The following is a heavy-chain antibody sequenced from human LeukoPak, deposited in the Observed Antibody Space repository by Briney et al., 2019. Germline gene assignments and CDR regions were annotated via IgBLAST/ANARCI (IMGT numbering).Heavy chain of an antibody. D-gene: IGHD2-15*01. CDR2: IYANNGDT. Sequence: AASVKVSCKASGYTFTDYFMHWVRQAPGQGLEWMGWIYANNGDTHYAQKFQGGVTMTRDTSISTAYMELSSLRSDDTAVYYCARDPKDMTPTDYWGQGTLVTVSS. CDR3: ARDPKDMTPTDY. J-gene: IGHJ4*02. V-gene: IGHV1-2*02. CDR1: GYTFTDYF.